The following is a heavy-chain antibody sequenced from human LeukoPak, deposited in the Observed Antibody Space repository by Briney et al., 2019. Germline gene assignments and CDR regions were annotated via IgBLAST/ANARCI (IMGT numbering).Heavy chain of an antibody. V-gene: IGHV3-23*01. CDR2: ISSSAVSS. J-gene: IGHJ4*02. D-gene: IGHD1-1*01. CDR1: GLTFSNYA. CDR3: AKDMGSRATNFDY. Sequence: GGSLRLSCAASGLTFSNYAISWVRQAPGKGLEWVSSISSSAVSSYYADSVKGRFTISRDNSKNTLYLQMNSLTAEDTAVYYCAKDMGSRATNFDYWGQGTLVTVSS.